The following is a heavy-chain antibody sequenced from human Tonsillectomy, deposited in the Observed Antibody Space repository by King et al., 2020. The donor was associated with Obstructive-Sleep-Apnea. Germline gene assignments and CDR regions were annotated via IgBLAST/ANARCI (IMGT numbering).Heavy chain of an antibody. CDR1: GGSISSGDYY. Sequence: VQLQESGPGLVKPSQTLSLTCTVSGGSISSGDYYWSWIRQPPGKGLEWIGYIYYSGGTYYNPSLKSRFTISVDTSKNQFSLKLSSVTAADTAVYYWARTHVLLWFGEVLGAFDIWGQGTMDTVSS. J-gene: IGHJ3*02. CDR3: ARTHVLLWFGEVLGAFDI. CDR2: IYYSGGT. V-gene: IGHV4-30-4*01. D-gene: IGHD3-10*01.